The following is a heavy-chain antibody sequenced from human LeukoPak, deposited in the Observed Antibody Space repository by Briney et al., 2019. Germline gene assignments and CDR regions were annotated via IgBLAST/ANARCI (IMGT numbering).Heavy chain of an antibody. CDR2: INPNSGGT. V-gene: IGHV1-2*02. Sequence: ASVKVSCKASGYTFTDYYMHWVRQAPGQGLEWMGWINPNSGGTNYAQKFQGRVTMTRDTSISTAYMELSRLRSDDTAVYYCARDLVVVVPAAAGTTVGYSDYYYGMDVWGQGTTVTVSS. CDR1: GYTFTDYY. CDR3: ARDLVVVVPAAAGTTVGYSDYYYGMDV. J-gene: IGHJ6*02. D-gene: IGHD2-2*01.